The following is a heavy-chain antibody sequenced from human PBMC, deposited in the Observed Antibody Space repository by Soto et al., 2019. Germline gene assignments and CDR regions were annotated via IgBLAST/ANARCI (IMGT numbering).Heavy chain of an antibody. Sequence: QVQLQESGPGLVKPSQTLSLTCTVSGGSISSGGYYWRWIRQHPGKGLEWIGYIYYSGSTYYNPSLKGRVTISVDTSKNQFSLKLSSVTAADTAVYYCAALPEPVTGPSLFDPWGQGTLVTVSS. CDR2: IYYSGST. V-gene: IGHV4-31*03. D-gene: IGHD2-2*01. CDR3: AALPEPVTGPSLFDP. J-gene: IGHJ5*02. CDR1: GGSISSGGYY.